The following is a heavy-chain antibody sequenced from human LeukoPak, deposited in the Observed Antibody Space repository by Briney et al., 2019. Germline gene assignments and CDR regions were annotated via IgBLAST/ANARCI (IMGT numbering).Heavy chain of an antibody. CDR3: ATLNWKDRGFDY. V-gene: IGHV1-24*01. CDR1: GYTFTGYY. Sequence: ASVKVSCKASGYTFTGYYMHWVRQAPGKGLEWMGGFDPEDGETIYAQKFQGRVTMTEDTSTDTAYMELSSLRSEDTAVYYCATLNWKDRGFDYWGQGTLVTVSS. CDR2: FDPEDGET. D-gene: IGHD1-1*01. J-gene: IGHJ4*02.